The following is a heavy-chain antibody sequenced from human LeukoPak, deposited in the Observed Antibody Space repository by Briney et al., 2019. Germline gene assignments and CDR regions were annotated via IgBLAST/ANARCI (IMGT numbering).Heavy chain of an antibody. CDR2: ISQSGST. CDR1: GGFTSSSNW. V-gene: IGHV4-4*02. Sequence: SETLSLTCAVSGGFTSSSNWWTWVRQPPGKGLEWVGEISQSGSTNYNPSLKSRVTISLDKSKNQFSLRLTSVTAADTAVYYCARDGYYYDSSGYYEKMYYFDYWGQGTLVTVSS. CDR3: ARDGYYYDSSGYYEKMYYFDY. D-gene: IGHD3-22*01. J-gene: IGHJ4*02.